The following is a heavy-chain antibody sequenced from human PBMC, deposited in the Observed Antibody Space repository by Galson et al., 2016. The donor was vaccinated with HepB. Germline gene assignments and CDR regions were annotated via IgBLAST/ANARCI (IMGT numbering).Heavy chain of an antibody. CDR1: GFTFKNYA. CDR2: ITGSGATT. CDR3: VRAAEGLFWSAPGDY. D-gene: IGHD3-3*01. J-gene: IGHJ4*02. Sequence: SLRLSCAASGFTFKNYAMSWVRQAPGRGLEWVSGITGSGATTHYADSVKGRFIISRDNSKNSLYLEMNSLRADDTAVCYCVRAAEGLFWSAPGDYWGQGALVIVSS. V-gene: IGHV3-23*01.